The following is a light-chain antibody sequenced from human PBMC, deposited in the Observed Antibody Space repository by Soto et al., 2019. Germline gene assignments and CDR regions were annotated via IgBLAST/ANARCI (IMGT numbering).Light chain of an antibody. CDR2: RNN. Sequence: QSVLTQPPSASGTPGQRVTISCSGSSSNIGSNYVYWYQQLPGTAPKLLIYRNNKRPSGVPDRFSGSKSGTSASLAISGLRSEDEADYYCSAWDDSLSGPNVVFGGGTQLTVL. CDR1: SSNIGSNY. V-gene: IGLV1-47*01. CDR3: SAWDDSLSGPNVV. J-gene: IGLJ2*01.